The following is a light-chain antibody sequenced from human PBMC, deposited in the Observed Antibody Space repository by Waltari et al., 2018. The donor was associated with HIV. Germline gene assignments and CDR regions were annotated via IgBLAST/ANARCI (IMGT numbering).Light chain of an antibody. V-gene: IGKV3-15*01. Sequence: EIVMTQSPATLSVSHGERATLSCRASQSVSSNLAWYQQKPGQAPRLLIYGASTRTTGIPARFSGSGSGTEFTLTISSLQSEDFAVYYCQQYSNWPRTFGQGTKVEIK. CDR1: QSVSSN. J-gene: IGKJ1*01. CDR2: GAS. CDR3: QQYSNWPRT.